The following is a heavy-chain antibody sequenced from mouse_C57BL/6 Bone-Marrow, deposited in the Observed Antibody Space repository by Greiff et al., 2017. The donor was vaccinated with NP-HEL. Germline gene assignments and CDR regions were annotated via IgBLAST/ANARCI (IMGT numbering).Heavy chain of an antibody. V-gene: IGHV1-81*01. D-gene: IGHD1-1*01. J-gene: IGHJ3*01. CDR2: IYPRSGNT. CDR3: AREYGSSPFAY. Sequence: VQLQESGAELARPGASVKLSCKASGYTFTSYGISWVKQRTGQGLEWIGEIYPRSGNTYYNEKFKGKATLTADKSSSTAYMELRSLTSEDSAVDFCAREYGSSPFAYWGQGTLVTVSA. CDR1: GYTFTSYG.